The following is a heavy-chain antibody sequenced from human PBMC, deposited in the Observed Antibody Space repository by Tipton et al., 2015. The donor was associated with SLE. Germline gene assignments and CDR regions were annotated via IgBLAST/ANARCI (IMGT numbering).Heavy chain of an antibody. Sequence: TLSLTCAVSGGSLTGHYWSWIRQPPGKGLEWIAEINHRGDTNHNPSLKSRVTISIDTSKNQFSLRLSSVTAADTAVYYCARGIKGPFDYWGQGTLVTVSS. J-gene: IGHJ4*02. CDR1: GGSLTGHY. CDR3: ARGIKGPFDY. CDR2: INHRGDT. V-gene: IGHV4-34*01.